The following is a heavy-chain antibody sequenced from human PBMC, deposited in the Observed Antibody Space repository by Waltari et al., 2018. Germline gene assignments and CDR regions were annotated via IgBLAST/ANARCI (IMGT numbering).Heavy chain of an antibody. CDR2: IYYSGST. Sequence: QVQLQESGPGLVKPSETLSLTCTVSGGSISSYYWSWIRQPPGKGLEWIGYIYYSGSTNYNTSLKSRVTISVDTSKNQFSLKLSSVTAADTAVYYCARAVRDAFDIWGQGTMVTVSS. CDR1: GGSISSYY. CDR3: ARAVRDAFDI. D-gene: IGHD1-1*01. J-gene: IGHJ3*02. V-gene: IGHV4-59*01.